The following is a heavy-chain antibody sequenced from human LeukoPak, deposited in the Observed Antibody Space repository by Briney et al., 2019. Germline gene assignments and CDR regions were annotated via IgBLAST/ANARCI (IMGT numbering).Heavy chain of an antibody. CDR3: AKDRPNFHENSGHYYRRDGDS. Sequence: GGSLRLSCQASGFTFYMYAMSWVRQAPGKGLEWVASMCGTAGCTFYPDSVKGRFTISRDNSKNVLYLRINSLTAEDTAIYYCAKDRPNFHENSGHYYRRDGDSWGQGTLVTVSS. V-gene: IGHV3-23*01. D-gene: IGHD3-22*01. J-gene: IGHJ5*01. CDR1: GFTFYMYA. CDR2: MCGTAGCT.